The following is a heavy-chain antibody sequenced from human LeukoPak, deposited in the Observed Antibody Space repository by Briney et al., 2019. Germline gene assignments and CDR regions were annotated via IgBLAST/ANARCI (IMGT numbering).Heavy chain of an antibody. V-gene: IGHV3-21*01. D-gene: IGHD3-10*01. CDR2: ISSSSSYI. CDR1: GFTFSSYS. Sequence: GGSLRLSCAASGFTFSSYSMNWVRQAPGKGLEWVSSISSSSSYIYYADSVKGRFTISRDNAKNSLYLQMNSLRAEDTAVYYCARNAMHYGSGSYWFDPWGQGTLVTVSS. J-gene: IGHJ5*02. CDR3: ARNAMHYGSGSYWFDP.